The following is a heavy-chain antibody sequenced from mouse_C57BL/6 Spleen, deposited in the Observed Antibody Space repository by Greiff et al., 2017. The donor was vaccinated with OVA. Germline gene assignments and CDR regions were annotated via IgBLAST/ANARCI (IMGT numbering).Heavy chain of an antibody. CDR3: AGGYNNSPYYAMDY. V-gene: IGHV1-58*01. Sequence: VQLQESGAELVRPGSSVKMSCKTSGYTFTSYGINWVKQWPGQGLEWMGYIYIGNGYTEYNEKFKGKATLTSDTSSSPDYLQLSSLTSEDSAIYFDAGGYNNSPYYAMDYWGQGTSVTVSS. CDR2: IYIGNGYT. D-gene: IGHD2-5*01. J-gene: IGHJ4*01. CDR1: GYTFTSYG.